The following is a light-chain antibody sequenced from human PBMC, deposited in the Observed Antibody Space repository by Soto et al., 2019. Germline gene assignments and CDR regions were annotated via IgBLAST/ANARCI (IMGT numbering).Light chain of an antibody. J-gene: IGKJ4*01. V-gene: IGKV2-28*01. CDR1: QSLLRNNGRIY. Sequence: DIVMTQSPLSLSVSPGEPASISCRSSQSLLRNNGRIYLDWYVQKPGQSPQLLIYLGSTRASGVPDRFSGSGSGADFTLIISRVEAADVGVYFCMQAQQTPRTFGGGTKVEIK. CDR2: LGS. CDR3: MQAQQTPRT.